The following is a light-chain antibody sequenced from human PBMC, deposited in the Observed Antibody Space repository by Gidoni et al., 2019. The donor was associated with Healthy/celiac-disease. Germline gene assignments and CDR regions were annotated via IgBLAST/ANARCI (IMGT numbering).Light chain of an antibody. CDR2: KAS. V-gene: IGKV1-5*03. J-gene: IGKJ2*01. Sequence: DIQMTKSPSTLSASVGDRVTITCRASQSISSWLAWYQQKPGKAPKLLIYKASSLESGFPSRFSGSGSGTEVTLTISSLQPDDFATYYCQQYNSYSPMYTFGQGTKLEIK. CDR1: QSISSW. CDR3: QQYNSYSPMYT.